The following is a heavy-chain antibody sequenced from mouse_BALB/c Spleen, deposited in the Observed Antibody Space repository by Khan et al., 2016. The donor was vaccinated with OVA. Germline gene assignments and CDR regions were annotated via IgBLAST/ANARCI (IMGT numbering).Heavy chain of an antibody. J-gene: IGHJ2*01. CDR2: ILPGSVST. Sequence: QVQLQQSGAELMKPGASVKITCKAAGYTFSSYWIEWVKQRPGHGLEWIGEILPGSVSTNYTEKFKGMATFTAETSYNTAYMQLSSLTSEDSAFYYCARVNKGSRDYFDYWGQGTTLTVSS. CDR1: GYTFSSYW. V-gene: IGHV1-9*01. CDR3: ARVNKGSRDYFDY. D-gene: IGHD1-1*01.